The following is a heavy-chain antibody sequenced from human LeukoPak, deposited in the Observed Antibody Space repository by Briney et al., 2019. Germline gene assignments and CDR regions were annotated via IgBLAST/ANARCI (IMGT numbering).Heavy chain of an antibody. Sequence: SETLSLTCIISGHSFNTDSFWGWIRQPPGKGLEWIGSIHERGSAFYNPSLKGRVAISIDTSKNQFSLKVNFVTAADTAVYYCARAARPSNNRFDPWGQGTLVTVSS. CDR3: ARAARPSNNRFDP. J-gene: IGHJ5*02. CDR2: IHERGSA. D-gene: IGHD6-6*01. V-gene: IGHV4-38-2*02. CDR1: GHSFNTDSF.